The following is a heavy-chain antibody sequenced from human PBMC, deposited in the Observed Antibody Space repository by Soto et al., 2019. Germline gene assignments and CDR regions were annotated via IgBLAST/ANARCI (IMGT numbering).Heavy chain of an antibody. J-gene: IGHJ4*02. CDR2: IKTDGSST. Sequence: EVQLVESGGGLVQPGGSLRLSCAASGFSFGSYWIHWVRQAPGKGLVWVSRIKTDGSSTDYADSVKGRFTISRDNAKNTLYLQMNSLSAEDTAVYYCAKREGNTYGLFHWGQGTLVTVSS. D-gene: IGHD5-18*01. CDR3: AKREGNTYGLFH. CDR1: GFSFGSYW. V-gene: IGHV3-74*01.